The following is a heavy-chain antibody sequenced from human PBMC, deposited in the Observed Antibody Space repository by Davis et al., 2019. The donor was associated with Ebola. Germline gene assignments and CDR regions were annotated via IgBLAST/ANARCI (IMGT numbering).Heavy chain of an antibody. J-gene: IGHJ3*02. CDR2: IYPADSRT. D-gene: IGHD6-6*01. V-gene: IGHV5-51*01. Sequence: ESPILPCKGSGYNFPIYWIGGVRQLHGKGREWRGMIYPADSRTTYSRPFRGQVTISADKSINTDYLQWSSLKASDTAMYYCARPKYSTSSDDAFDIWGQGTMVTVSS. CDR1: GYNFPIYW. CDR3: ARPKYSTSSDDAFDI.